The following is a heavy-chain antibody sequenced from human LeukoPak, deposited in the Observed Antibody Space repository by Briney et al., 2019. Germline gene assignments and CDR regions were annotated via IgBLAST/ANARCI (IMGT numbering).Heavy chain of an antibody. D-gene: IGHD3-16*02. J-gene: IGHJ4*02. CDR1: GGSISSSSYY. Sequence: SETLSLTCTVSGGSISSSSYYWGWVRQPPGKGLEWIGRIYYSGSTYYNPSLKSRVTISVDTSKNQFSLKLSSVTAADTAVYYCARAPIYDYVWGSYRYTLEVDYWGQGTLVTVSS. V-gene: IGHV4-39*07. CDR3: ARAPIYDYVWGSYRYTLEVDY. CDR2: IYYSGST.